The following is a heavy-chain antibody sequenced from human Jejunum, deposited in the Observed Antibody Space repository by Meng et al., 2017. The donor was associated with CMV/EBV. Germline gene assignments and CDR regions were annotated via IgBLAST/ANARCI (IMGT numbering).Heavy chain of an antibody. V-gene: IGHV3-48*04. CDR2: ISSSSGTI. J-gene: IGHJ4*02. CDR1: FSTYC. CDR3: AREGCTSTTCYPLSDVYL. D-gene: IGHD2-2*01. Sequence: FSTYCRNWVRQAPGKGLEWISFISSSSGTIYYADSVKGRFTTSRDNAKNSLYLQMNSLRAEDTAVYYCAREGCTSTTCYPLSDVYLWGQGTLVTVSS.